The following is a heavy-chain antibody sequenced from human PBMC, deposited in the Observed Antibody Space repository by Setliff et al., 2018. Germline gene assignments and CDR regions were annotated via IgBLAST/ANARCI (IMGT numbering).Heavy chain of an antibody. CDR1: GYTFTSYA. D-gene: IGHD6-13*01. CDR2: INAGNGNT. Sequence: GASVKVSCKASGYTFTSYAMHWVRQAPGQRLEWMGWINAGNGNTKYSQKFQGRVTITRDTSASTAYMELSSLRSEDTAVYYCARVGGAYSSTPYYYYYGMGVWGQGTTVTVSS. V-gene: IGHV1-3*01. CDR3: ARVGGAYSSTPYYYYYGMGV. J-gene: IGHJ6*02.